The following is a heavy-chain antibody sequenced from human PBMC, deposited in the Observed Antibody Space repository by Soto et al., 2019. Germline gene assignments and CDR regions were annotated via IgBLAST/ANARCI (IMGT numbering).Heavy chain of an antibody. D-gene: IGHD1-7*01. Sequence: QVQLQESGPGLVKPSQTLSLTCTVSGGSITSGGYYWSWIRQLPRKGLEWIGKIDHRGSTHHNPSLRGRVIISVDTSKNQFSLKLNSVTPADTALYFCARTRSTTWDYTTFDYWGQGTLVTVSS. CDR1: GGSITSGGYY. V-gene: IGHV4-31*03. CDR3: ARTRSTTWDYTTFDY. CDR2: IDHRGST. J-gene: IGHJ4*02.